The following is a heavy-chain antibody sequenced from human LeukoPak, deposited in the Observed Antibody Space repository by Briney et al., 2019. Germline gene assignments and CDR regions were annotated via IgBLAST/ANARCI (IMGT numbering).Heavy chain of an antibody. CDR1: GYTFTSYG. V-gene: IGHV1-18*01. D-gene: IGHD3-22*01. Sequence: ASVKVSCTASGYTFTSYGISWVRQAPGQGLEWMGWISAYNGNTNYAQKLQGRVTMTTDTSTSTAYMELRSLRSDDTAVYYCAREAYYYDSSGYYYDPYYFDYWGQGTLVTVSS. CDR3: AREAYYYDSSGYYYDPYYFDY. J-gene: IGHJ4*02. CDR2: ISAYNGNT.